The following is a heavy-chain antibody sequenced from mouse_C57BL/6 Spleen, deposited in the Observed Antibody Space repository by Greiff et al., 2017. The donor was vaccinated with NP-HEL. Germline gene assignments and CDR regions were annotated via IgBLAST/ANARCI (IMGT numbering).Heavy chain of an antibody. D-gene: IGHD1-1*01. CDR2: INPSNGGT. CDR1: GYTFTSYW. J-gene: IGHJ2*01. Sequence: QVQLKQSGTELVKPGASVKLSCKASGYTFTSYWMHWVKQRPGQGLEWIGNINPSNGGTNYNEKFKSKATLTVDKSSSTAYMQLSSLTSEDSAVYYCARWDYGSALYFDYWGQGTTLTVSS. CDR3: ARWDYGSALYFDY. V-gene: IGHV1-53*01.